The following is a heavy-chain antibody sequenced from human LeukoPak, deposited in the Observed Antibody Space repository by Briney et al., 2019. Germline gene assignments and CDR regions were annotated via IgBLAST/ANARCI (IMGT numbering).Heavy chain of an antibody. CDR1: GFTFSSYW. D-gene: IGHD2-15*01. V-gene: IGHV3-74*01. J-gene: IGHJ6*02. CDR2: ISSDGSTT. Sequence: GGSLRLSCAASGFTFSSYWMHWVRQAPGKGLVWVSRISSDGSTTSYADSVKGRFTISGDNRKNTMYLQMSSLGAEDTAVYYCARDGSRYSYIAYYYYGMDVWGQGTTVTVSS. CDR3: ARDGSRYSYIAYYYYGMDV.